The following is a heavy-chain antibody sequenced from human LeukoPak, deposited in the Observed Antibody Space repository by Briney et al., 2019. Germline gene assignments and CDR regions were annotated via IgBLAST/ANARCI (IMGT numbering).Heavy chain of an antibody. J-gene: IGHJ4*02. V-gene: IGHV3-21*04. CDR2: ITSGSSYI. Sequence: PGGSLRLSCAASGFTFSSYNMNWVRQAPGQGLEWVSSITSGSSYIYYADSVKGRFTISRDNAKSSLYLQMNSLRAEDTAVYYCTRDPRRLDYWGQGTLVTVSS. CDR1: GFTFSSYN. CDR3: TRDPRRLDY.